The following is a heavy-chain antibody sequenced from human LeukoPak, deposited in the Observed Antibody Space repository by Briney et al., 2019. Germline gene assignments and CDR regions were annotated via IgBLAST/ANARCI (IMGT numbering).Heavy chain of an antibody. CDR2: IYYSGST. CDR3: ARLKVAVVAATYIDY. D-gene: IGHD2-15*01. CDR1: GYSISSGYY. J-gene: IGHJ4*02. Sequence: SETLSLTCAVSGYSISSGYYWGWIQQPPGKGLEWIGSIYYSGSTYYNPSLKSRVTISVDTSKNQFSLKLSSVTAADTAVYYCARLKVAVVAATYIDYWGQGTLVTVSS. V-gene: IGHV4-38-2*01.